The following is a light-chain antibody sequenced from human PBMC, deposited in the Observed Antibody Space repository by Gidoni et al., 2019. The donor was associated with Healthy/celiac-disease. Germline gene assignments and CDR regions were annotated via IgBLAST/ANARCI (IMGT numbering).Light chain of an antibody. CDR2: YKSDSDK. CDR1: SGINVGTYR. V-gene: IGLV5-45*01. CDR3: MIWHSSAWV. J-gene: IGLJ3*02. Sequence: QAVLTQPASLSASPGASASLTCTWRSGINVGTYRIYCYQQKPGSPPQYLLRYKSDSDKQQGSGVPSRFSGSKDASANAGILLISWLQSEDEADYYCMIWHSSAWVFGGGTKLTVL.